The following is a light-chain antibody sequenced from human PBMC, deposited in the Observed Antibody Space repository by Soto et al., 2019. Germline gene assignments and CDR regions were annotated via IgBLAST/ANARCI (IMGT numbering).Light chain of an antibody. CDR1: QSFNSIY. Sequence: EIVLTQSPGTLSLSPGERSTLSCRASQSFNSIYLAWYQQKPGQAHRXXIYGASSRATGIPDRFSGSGSGTDLTITISSLQAEDVEVYYCQQYYSTPRTFGQGTKVDIK. CDR2: GAS. CDR3: QQYYSTPRT. V-gene: IGKV3-20*01. J-gene: IGKJ1*01.